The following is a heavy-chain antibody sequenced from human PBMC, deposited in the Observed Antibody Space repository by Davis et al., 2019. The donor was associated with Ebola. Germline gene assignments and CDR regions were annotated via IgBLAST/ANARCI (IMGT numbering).Heavy chain of an antibody. CDR1: GYSISSGYY. D-gene: IGHD2/OR15-2a*01. Sequence: SETLSLTCTVSGYSISSGYYWGWIRQPPGKGLEWIGSIYHSGSTYYNPSLKSRVTISVDTSKHQFSLKLSSVTAADTAVYYCARRPSIYYYYYGMDVWGKGTTVTVSS. V-gene: IGHV4-38-2*02. CDR3: ARRPSIYYYYYGMDV. CDR2: IYHSGST. J-gene: IGHJ6*04.